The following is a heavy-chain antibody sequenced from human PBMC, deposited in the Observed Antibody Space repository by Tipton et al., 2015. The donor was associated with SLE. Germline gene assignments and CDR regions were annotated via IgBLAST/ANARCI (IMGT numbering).Heavy chain of an antibody. Sequence: TLSLTCAVYGGSFSGYYWSWIRQPPGKGLEWIGEINHNGSTNYNPSLKSRVTISVDTSKNQFSLKLSSVTAADTAVYYCARTPGYGDYFDYWGQGTLVTVSS. CDR3: ARTPGYGDYFDY. J-gene: IGHJ4*02. V-gene: IGHV4-34*01. CDR2: INHNGST. CDR1: GGSFSGYY. D-gene: IGHD4-17*01.